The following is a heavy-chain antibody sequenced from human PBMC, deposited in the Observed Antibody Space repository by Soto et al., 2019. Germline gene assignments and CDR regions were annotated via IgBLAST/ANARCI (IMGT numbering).Heavy chain of an antibody. CDR2: VSYSGST. D-gene: IGHD3-22*01. CDR1: GDSISSYY. CDR3: ATAPMYYDHGSRYFEY. J-gene: IGHJ4*02. Sequence: PSETLSLTCTVSGDSISSYYCNWIRQPPWKGLEWIGYVSYSGSTNYNPSLKSRVTISIETSKNQLSLKLTSVTAADTAVYYCATAPMYYDHGSRYFEYLGQGTLVTVSS. V-gene: IGHV4-59*01.